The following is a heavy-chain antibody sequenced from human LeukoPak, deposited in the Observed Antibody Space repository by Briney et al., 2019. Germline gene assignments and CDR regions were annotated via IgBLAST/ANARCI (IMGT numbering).Heavy chain of an antibody. CDR1: GASISSYY. CDR2: IYYSGST. Sequence: SETLSLTCTVSGASISSYYWSWIRQPPGKGLEWIGYIYYSGSTNYNPSLKSRVTISVDTSKNQFSLKLSSVTAADTAVYYCARGLRRGFDYRGQGILVTVSS. CDR3: ARGLRRGFDY. D-gene: IGHD5-18*01. V-gene: IGHV4-59*01. J-gene: IGHJ4*02.